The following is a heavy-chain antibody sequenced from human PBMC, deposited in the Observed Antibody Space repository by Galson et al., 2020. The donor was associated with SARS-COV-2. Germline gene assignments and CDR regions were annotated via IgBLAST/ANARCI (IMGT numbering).Heavy chain of an antibody. CDR2: IHHSGST. D-gene: IGHD3-16*01. CDR1: GGSISTGGYS. J-gene: IGHJ4*02. Sequence: SETLSLTCAVSGGSISTGGYSWTWIRQPPGKGLEWIGYIHHSGSTSYNPSLKSRVTISVDRSKNQFSLRLSSVTVADTAVYYCARSDLVGGVCDYWGQGTLVTVSS. CDR3: ARSDLVGGVCDY. V-gene: IGHV4-30-2*01.